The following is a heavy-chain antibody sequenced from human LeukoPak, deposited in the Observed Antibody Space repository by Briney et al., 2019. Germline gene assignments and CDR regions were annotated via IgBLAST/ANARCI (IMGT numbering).Heavy chain of an antibody. Sequence: PSETLSLTCAVYGGSFSGYYWSWIRQSPGKGLEWIGEINYSGSTNNNPSLRSRVTISIDTSKNQFSLQLSSVTAADTAVYYCVRKIEAAGRGGWVCWGKGTTVTVPS. J-gene: IGHJ6*04. V-gene: IGHV4-34*01. CDR2: INYSGST. CDR1: GGSFSGYY. CDR3: VRKIEAAGRGGWVC. D-gene: IGHD6-13*01.